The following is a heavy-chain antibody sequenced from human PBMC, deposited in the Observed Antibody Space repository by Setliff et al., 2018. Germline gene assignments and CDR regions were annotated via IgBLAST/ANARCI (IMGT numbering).Heavy chain of an antibody. D-gene: IGHD6-19*01. J-gene: IGHJ4*02. CDR1: GGSISSGGYY. CDR3: ARGRAGHSGH. CDR2: IYYSGSTS. V-gene: IGHV4-31*03. Sequence: TLSLTCTVSGGSISSGGYYWSWIRQHPGKGLEWIGYIYYSGSTSYYNPSLKSRVTISVDTSKNQFSLKLSSVTSADTAVYYCARGRAGHSGHWGQGTLVTVSS.